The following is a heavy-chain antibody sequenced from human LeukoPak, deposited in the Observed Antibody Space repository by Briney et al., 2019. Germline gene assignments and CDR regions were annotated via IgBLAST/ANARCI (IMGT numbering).Heavy chain of an antibody. J-gene: IGHJ5*02. Sequence: GGSLRLSCAATGFTFNTFAMHWVRQAPGKGLEWLGLISYDGDKQIYPASVKGRFSFSRDNSNNALYLQMNNLRPEDTALYYCARESHEGATRAYNWFDPWGQGTLVSVSS. D-gene: IGHD1-26*01. CDR1: GFTFNTFA. CDR2: ISYDGDKQ. V-gene: IGHV3-30-3*01. CDR3: ARESHEGATRAYNWFDP.